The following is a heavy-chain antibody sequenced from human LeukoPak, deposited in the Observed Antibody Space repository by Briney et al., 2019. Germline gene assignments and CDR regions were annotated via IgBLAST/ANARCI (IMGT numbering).Heavy chain of an antibody. Sequence: PGGSLRLSCAASGFPFSSYAMHWVRQAPGKGLEWVTVISYDANNKYYADSVKGRFTISRDNSKNTLYLQMNSLRAEDTAVYYCARNGPSVGYCSSTSCPPAEGLSNWFDPWGQGTLVTVSS. D-gene: IGHD2-2*01. CDR3: ARNGPSVGYCSSTSCPPAEGLSNWFDP. CDR1: GFPFSSYA. V-gene: IGHV3-30*04. J-gene: IGHJ5*02. CDR2: ISYDANNK.